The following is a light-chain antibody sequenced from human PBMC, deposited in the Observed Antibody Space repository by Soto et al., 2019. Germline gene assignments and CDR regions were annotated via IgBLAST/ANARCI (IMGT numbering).Light chain of an antibody. CDR2: DVS. CDR1: SSAVGVYNY. V-gene: IGLV2-11*01. J-gene: IGLJ1*01. Sequence: HSVLTQPRSVSGSPGQSVTISCTGTSSAVGVYNYVSWYQQYPGKAPKIMIYDVSKRPSGVPDRFSGSKSDNTASLTISGLQAEDEADYYCCSYAGSYTFVFGIGTKLTVL. CDR3: CSYAGSYTFV.